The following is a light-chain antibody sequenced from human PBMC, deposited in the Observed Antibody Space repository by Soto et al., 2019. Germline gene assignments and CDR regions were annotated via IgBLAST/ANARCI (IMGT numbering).Light chain of an antibody. CDR3: SSYTGSSSLVV. V-gene: IGLV2-14*01. Sequence: QSALTQPASVSGSPGQSITISCTGTSSDVGGYNYVSWYQQHPGKAPKLMIYDVSNRPSGVSNRFSGSKSGNTASLPISGLQAEDEADYYCSSYTGSSSLVVFGGGTPVTVL. J-gene: IGLJ2*01. CDR2: DVS. CDR1: SSDVGGYNY.